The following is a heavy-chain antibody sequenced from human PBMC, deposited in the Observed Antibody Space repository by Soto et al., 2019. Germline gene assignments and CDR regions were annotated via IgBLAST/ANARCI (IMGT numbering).Heavy chain of an antibody. CDR2: ISYDGSNK. CDR1: GFRFRDFA. Sequence: QVPMVESGGGVVQPGTSLRLSCAASGFRFRDFAMHWVRQAPGKALEWVAVISYDGSNKYYADSVKGRFTISRDNSKNTLFLQMTSLRPEDMAVYYCAREIYGDFGFDYWGQGTLVTVSS. V-gene: IGHV3-30*01. CDR3: AREIYGDFGFDY. J-gene: IGHJ4*02. D-gene: IGHD4-17*01.